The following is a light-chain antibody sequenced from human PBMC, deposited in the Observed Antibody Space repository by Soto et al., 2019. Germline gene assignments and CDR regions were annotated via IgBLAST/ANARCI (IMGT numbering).Light chain of an antibody. CDR1: QSVSSN. V-gene: IGKV3-15*01. Sequence: EIVMTQSPATLSVPPGERATLSCRASQSVSSNLAWYQQKPGQAPRLLIYGASTRATGIPARFSGSGSGTEFTLTISSLQSEDFAVYYCQQYNNWPRTWTFGQGTKVEIK. CDR2: GAS. CDR3: QQYNNWPRTWT. J-gene: IGKJ1*01.